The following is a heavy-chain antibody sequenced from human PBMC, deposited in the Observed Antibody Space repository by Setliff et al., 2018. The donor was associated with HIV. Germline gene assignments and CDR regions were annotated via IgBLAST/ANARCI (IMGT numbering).Heavy chain of an antibody. Sequence: SETLSLTCNVSGYSISSGFYWGWIRQPPGKGLEWIGNIFHSGNTDQNPSLKSRVTMSVETAENQFSLRLNSVTAADTAVYYCARRTIWGDAFDIWGRGTMVTVSS. CDR1: GYSISSGFY. V-gene: IGHV4-38-2*02. D-gene: IGHD3-16*01. CDR2: IFHSGNT. J-gene: IGHJ3*02. CDR3: ARRTIWGDAFDI.